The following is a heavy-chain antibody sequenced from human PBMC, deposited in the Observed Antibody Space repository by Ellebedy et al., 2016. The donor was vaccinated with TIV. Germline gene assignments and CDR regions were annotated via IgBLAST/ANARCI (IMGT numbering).Heavy chain of an antibody. J-gene: IGHJ6*02. Sequence: ASVKVSXXASGYTFSDYYIHWVRQAPGQGLEWMGWINPKDGGTTSAQRFQGRVTLTTDTSSGIAYMDLRSLRSDDTAVYYCARDHNFASGAYYNGLDVWGLGTTVTVSS. V-gene: IGHV1-2*02. CDR1: GYTFSDYY. CDR2: INPKDGGT. D-gene: IGHD1-1*01. CDR3: ARDHNFASGAYYNGLDV.